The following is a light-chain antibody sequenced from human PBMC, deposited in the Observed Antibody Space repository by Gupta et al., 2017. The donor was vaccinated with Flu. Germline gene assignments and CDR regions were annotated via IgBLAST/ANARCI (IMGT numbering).Light chain of an antibody. J-gene: IGKJ1*01. CDR1: QSVDSNY. V-gene: IGKV3-20*01. Sequence: ETALTQSPGTLSLSPGERATLSCRASQSVDSNYLAWYQQKPGQSPRLLIYGTSTRATGIPDRFSGSGSGTDFTLTISRLEPEDFAVYYCQQYRSSLWTFGQGTKVDIK. CDR2: GTS. CDR3: QQYRSSLWT.